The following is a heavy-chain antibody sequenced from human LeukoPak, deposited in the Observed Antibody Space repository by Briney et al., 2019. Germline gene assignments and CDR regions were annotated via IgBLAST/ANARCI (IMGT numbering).Heavy chain of an antibody. D-gene: IGHD2-15*01. CDR1: GGSISSGDYY. J-gene: IGHJ4*02. CDR3: AILGYCSGGSCYSRTLDY. Sequence: SSETLSLTCTVSGGSISSGDYYWSWIRQPPGKGLEWIGYIYYSGSTYYNPSLKSRVTISVDTSKNQFSLKLSSVTAADTAVYYCAILGYCSGGSCYSRTLDYWGQGTLVTVSS. CDR2: IYYSGST. V-gene: IGHV4-30-4*08.